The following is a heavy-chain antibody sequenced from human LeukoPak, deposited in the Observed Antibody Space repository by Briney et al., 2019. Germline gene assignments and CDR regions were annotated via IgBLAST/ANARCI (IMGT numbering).Heavy chain of an antibody. V-gene: IGHV3-7*01. CDR3: ATISAQTFDI. CDR1: GFTFRNHW. D-gene: IGHD5-24*01. J-gene: IGHJ3*02. CDR2: IKPEGYDK. Sequence: GGSLRLSCVGSGFTFRNHWVNWVRQSPRKGREWVANIKPEGYDKYYVDSARGRFTVSRDNAKNSAFLQMNSLRAEDTAIYYCATISAQTFDIWVQGTFVSVCS.